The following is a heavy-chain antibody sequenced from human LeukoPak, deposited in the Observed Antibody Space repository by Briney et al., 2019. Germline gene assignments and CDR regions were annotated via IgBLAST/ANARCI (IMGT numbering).Heavy chain of an antibody. V-gene: IGHV4-31*03. Sequence: SETLSLTCTVSGGSISSGGYYWSWIRQHPGKGLEWIGYIYNSGSTYYNPSLKSRVTISVDTSKNQFSLKLNSVTAADTAVYYCARASSSWPYYFDCWGQGTLVTVSS. CDR1: GGSISSGGYY. J-gene: IGHJ4*02. CDR2: IYNSGST. CDR3: ARASSSWPYYFDC. D-gene: IGHD6-13*01.